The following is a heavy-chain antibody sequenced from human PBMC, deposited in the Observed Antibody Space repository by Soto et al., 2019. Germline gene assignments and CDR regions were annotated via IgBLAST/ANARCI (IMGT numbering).Heavy chain of an antibody. V-gene: IGHV4-59*01. CDR3: ARDRYYYDSSGYYSNWFDP. D-gene: IGHD3-22*01. CDR1: GGCISSYY. Sequence: PSCTLSLTCTVAGGCISSYYWSWIRQPPGKGLEWIGYIYYSGSTNYNPSLKSRVTISVDTSKNQLSLKLSSVTAADTAVYYCARDRYYYDSSGYYSNWFDPWGQGTLVTASS. CDR2: IYYSGST. J-gene: IGHJ5*02.